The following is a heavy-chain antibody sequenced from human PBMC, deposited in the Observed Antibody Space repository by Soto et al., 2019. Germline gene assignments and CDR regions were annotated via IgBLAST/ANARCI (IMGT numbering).Heavy chain of an antibody. CDR3: ARDRAPALYYYYDSSADDAFDI. D-gene: IGHD3-22*01. V-gene: IGHV4-4*02. CDR1: GGSISRSNW. CDR2: IYHSGST. Sequence: SETLSLTCAVSGGSISRSNWWSWVRQPPGKGLEWIGEIYHSGSTNYNPSLKSRVTISVDKSKNQFSLKLSSVTAADTAVYYCARDRAPALYYYYDSSADDAFDIWGQGTMVTVSS. J-gene: IGHJ3*02.